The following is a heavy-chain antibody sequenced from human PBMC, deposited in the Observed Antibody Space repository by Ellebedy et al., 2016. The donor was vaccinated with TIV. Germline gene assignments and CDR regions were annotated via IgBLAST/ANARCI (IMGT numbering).Heavy chain of an antibody. CDR3: ARSDWYLDV. CDR1: GFTISDHY. CDR2: TRNRADGYTT. V-gene: IGHV3-72*01. Sequence: GGSLRLSXAVSGFTISDHYLDWVRQAPGKGLEWVGRTRNRADGYTTEYAASVKGRFAISRDDSKDSVYLQMSSLKTEDTAVYYCARSDWYLDVWGRGTLVTVSS. J-gene: IGHJ2*01.